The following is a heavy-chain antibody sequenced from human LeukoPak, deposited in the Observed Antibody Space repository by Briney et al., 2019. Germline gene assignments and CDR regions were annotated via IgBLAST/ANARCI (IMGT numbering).Heavy chain of an antibody. V-gene: IGHV1-2*02. CDR1: GYTFTAYY. CDR3: AVTWDH. J-gene: IGHJ4*02. CDR2: INPSSGGT. D-gene: IGHD2-21*02. Sequence: ASVKVSCKASGYTFTAYYIHWVRQAPGQGLEWMGWINPSSGGTNYAQTFQGRVTMARDTSISTAYIELNSLISDDTAVYYCAVTWDHWGQGTLVTVSS.